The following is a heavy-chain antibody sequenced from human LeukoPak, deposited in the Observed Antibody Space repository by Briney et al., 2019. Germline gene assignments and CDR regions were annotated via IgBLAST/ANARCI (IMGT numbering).Heavy chain of an antibody. V-gene: IGHV4-34*01. J-gene: IGHJ6*02. CDR2: INHSGST. CDR3: ARAPPYYDFWSSEYYYCGMDV. CDR1: GGSFSGYY. D-gene: IGHD3-3*01. Sequence: SETLSLTCAVYGGSFSGYYWSWIRQPPGKGLEWIGEINHSGSTNYNPSLKSRVTISVDTSKNQFSLKLSSVTAADTAVYYCARAPPYYDFWSSEYYYCGMDVWGQGTTVTVSS.